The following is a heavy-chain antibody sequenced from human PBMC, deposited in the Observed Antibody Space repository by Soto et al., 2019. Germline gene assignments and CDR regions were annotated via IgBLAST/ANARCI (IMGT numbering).Heavy chain of an antibody. CDR2: IWNDGSNK. J-gene: IGHJ4*02. CDR3: ARATGIQLWLGIDY. V-gene: IGHV3-33*01. Sequence: QAQLVESGGGVVQPGRSLRLSCAASGFTFSSYGMHWVRQAPGKGLEWVAVIWNDGSNKDYADSVKGRFSISRDNSKHTLFLQTNSVRAEDTAGYYCARATGIQLWLGIDYWRQGTLVTVSS. CDR1: GFTFSSYG. D-gene: IGHD5-18*01.